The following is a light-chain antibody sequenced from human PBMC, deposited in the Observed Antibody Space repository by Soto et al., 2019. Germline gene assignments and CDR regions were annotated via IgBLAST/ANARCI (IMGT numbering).Light chain of an antibody. V-gene: IGKV1-39*01. CDR1: QSISSY. J-gene: IGKJ1*01. CDR2: AAS. Sequence: IQMTQSPSSLSASVGDRVTITCRASQSISSYLNWYQQKPVKAPKLLIYAASSLQSGVPSRFSGSGSGTDFTLTISSLQPEDFATYYCQQSYSTPRTFGQGTKVDIK. CDR3: QQSYSTPRT.